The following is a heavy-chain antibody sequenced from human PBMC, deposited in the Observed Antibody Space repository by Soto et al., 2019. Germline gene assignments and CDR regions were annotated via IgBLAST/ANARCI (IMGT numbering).Heavy chain of an antibody. V-gene: IGHV3-30-3*01. Sequence: QVQLVESGGGVVQPGRSLRLSCAASGFTFSSYAMHWVRQAPGKGLEWVAVISYDGSNKYYADSVKGRFTISRDNSKNTLYLQMNSLRAEDTAVYYCARGSIESAGNLIDYWGQGTLVTVSS. CDR3: ARGSIESAGNLIDY. D-gene: IGHD6-13*01. CDR1: GFTFSSYA. J-gene: IGHJ4*02. CDR2: ISYDGSNK.